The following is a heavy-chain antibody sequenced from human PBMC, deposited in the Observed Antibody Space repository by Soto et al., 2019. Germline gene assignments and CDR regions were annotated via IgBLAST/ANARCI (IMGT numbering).Heavy chain of an antibody. D-gene: IGHD4-17*01. Sequence: TCTVSGGSISSGDYYWSWIRQPPGKGLEWIGYIYYSGSTYYNPSLKSRVTISVDTSKNQFSLKLSSVTAADTAVYYCASTMTTVTHNWFDPWGQGTLVTVSS. V-gene: IGHV4-30-4*01. CDR2: IYYSGST. CDR1: GGSISSGDYY. J-gene: IGHJ5*02. CDR3: ASTMTTVTHNWFDP.